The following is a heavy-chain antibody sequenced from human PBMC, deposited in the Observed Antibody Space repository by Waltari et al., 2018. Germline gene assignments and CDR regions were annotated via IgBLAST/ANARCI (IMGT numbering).Heavy chain of an antibody. V-gene: IGHV4-34*01. CDR2: INHSGST. CDR1: GGSFSGYY. J-gene: IGHJ3*02. CDR3: ARGLYYYDSSGAFDI. D-gene: IGHD3-22*01. Sequence: QVQLQQWGAGLLKPSETLSLTCAVYGGSFSGYYWSWIRPPPGKGLEWIGEINHSGSTNYNPSLKSRVTISVDTSKNQFSLKLSSVTAADTAVYYCARGLYYYDSSGAFDIWGQGTMVTVSS.